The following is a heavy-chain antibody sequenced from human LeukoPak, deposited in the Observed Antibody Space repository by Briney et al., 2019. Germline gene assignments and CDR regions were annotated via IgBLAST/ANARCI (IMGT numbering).Heavy chain of an antibody. J-gene: IGHJ5*02. CDR2: FDPEGGET. Sequence: ASVKVSCKVSGYTPTELSMHWVRQAPGKGLEWMGGFDPEGGETIYAQKFQGRVTMTEDTSTDTAYMELSSLRSEDTAVYYCATVVPHYDILTAGWFDPWGQGTLVTVSS. D-gene: IGHD3-9*01. CDR1: GYTPTELS. V-gene: IGHV1-24*01. CDR3: ATVVPHYDILTAGWFDP.